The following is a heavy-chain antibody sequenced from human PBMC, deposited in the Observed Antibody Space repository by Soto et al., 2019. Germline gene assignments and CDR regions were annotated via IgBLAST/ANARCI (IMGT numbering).Heavy chain of an antibody. CDR1: GGTFSSYA. CDR2: IIPIFDTA. J-gene: IGHJ6*02. CDR3: ARHYCISTRCYYYYYYSMDV. Sequence: QVQLVQSGAEVKKPGSSVKVSCKTSGGTFSSYAISWVRQAPGQGLEWMGGIIPIFDTANYAQKFQGRVTITPAESTSTAYMELRSQGSEYTAGYYCARHYCISTRCYYYYYYSMDVWGQGTTVTVSS. D-gene: IGHD2-2*01. V-gene: IGHV1-69*05.